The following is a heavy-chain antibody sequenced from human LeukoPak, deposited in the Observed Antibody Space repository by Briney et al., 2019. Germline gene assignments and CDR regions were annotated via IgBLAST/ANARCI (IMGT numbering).Heavy chain of an antibody. V-gene: IGHV1-2*02. CDR3: ARGERLARNYYYYYYMDV. CDR1: GYTFTGYY. CDR2: INPNSGGT. J-gene: IGHJ6*03. Sequence: ASVKVSCKASGYTFTGYYMHWVRQAPGQGLEWMGWINPNSGGTNYAQKFQGRVTMTRDTSISTAYMELSRLRSDDTAVYYCARGERLARNYYYYYYMDVWGKGTTVTVSS. D-gene: IGHD6-25*01.